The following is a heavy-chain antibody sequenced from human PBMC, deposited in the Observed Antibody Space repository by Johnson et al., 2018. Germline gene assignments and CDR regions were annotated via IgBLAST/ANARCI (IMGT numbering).Heavy chain of an antibody. Sequence: QVQLVQSGGGVVQXGRSXRLXCAASGFTFSSYAMHWVRQAPGKGLEWVAVISYDGSNKSYADSVKGRFSISRDNSKNTLYLQLTSLRAEDTAVYYCAGDACADSSSCQKVAFDIWGQGTMVTVSS. V-gene: IGHV3-30-3*01. CDR1: GFTFSSYA. D-gene: IGHD6-13*01. J-gene: IGHJ3*02. CDR2: ISYDGSNK. CDR3: AGDACADSSSCQKVAFDI.